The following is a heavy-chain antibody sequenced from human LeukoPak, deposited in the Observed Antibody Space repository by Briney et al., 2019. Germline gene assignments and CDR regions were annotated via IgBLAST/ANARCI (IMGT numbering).Heavy chain of an antibody. CDR1: DGSMRSHY. Sequence: SETLSLTCTVSDGSMRSHYWSWIRQPLGKGLEWIGYIYYSGSTNYNPALKSRVTISVDTSTNQFSLKLNSVTAADTAIYYCARYFYYDSSTYYAYMDVWGKGTTVTVSS. CDR2: IYYSGST. CDR3: ARYFYYDSSTYYAYMDV. V-gene: IGHV4-59*11. J-gene: IGHJ6*04. D-gene: IGHD3-22*01.